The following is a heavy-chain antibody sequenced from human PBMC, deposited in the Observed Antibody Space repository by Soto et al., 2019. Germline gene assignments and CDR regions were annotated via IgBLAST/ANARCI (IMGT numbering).Heavy chain of an antibody. V-gene: IGHV4-39*01. Sequence: ASETLSLTCTVSGGSISSSSYYWGWIRQPPGKGLEWIGSIYYSGSTYYNPSLKSRVTISVDTSKNQFSLKLSSVTAADTAVYYCARQYTVVGPFDYWGQGTLVTVSS. CDR3: ARQYTVVGPFDY. D-gene: IGHD2-15*01. J-gene: IGHJ4*02. CDR2: IYYSGST. CDR1: GGSISSSSYY.